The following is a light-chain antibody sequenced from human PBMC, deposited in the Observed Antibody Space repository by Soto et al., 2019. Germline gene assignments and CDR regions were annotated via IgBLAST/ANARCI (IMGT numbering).Light chain of an antibody. J-gene: IGKJ1*01. Sequence: DIVVTQSPATLSASPGERATLSCRASQSLSSNLAWYQQKPGQAPRLLIYGASTRATGIPARFSGSGSGTEFTLTISSLQSEDFAVYYCQQYNNWPPWTFGQGTKVDIK. CDR1: QSLSSN. CDR2: GAS. CDR3: QQYNNWPPWT. V-gene: IGKV3-15*01.